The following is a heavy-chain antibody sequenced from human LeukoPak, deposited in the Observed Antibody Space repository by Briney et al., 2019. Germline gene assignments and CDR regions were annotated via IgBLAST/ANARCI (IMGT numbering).Heavy chain of an antibody. V-gene: IGHV1-18*01. CDR3: ARDGPQSQWLVYYYYGMDV. Sequence: GASVKVSCKASGYTFTSYGISWVRQAPGQGLEWMGWISAYNGNTNYAQKLQGRVTMTTDTSTSTAYMELRSLRSDDTAVYYCARDGPQSQWLVYYYYGMDVWGQGTTVTVSS. J-gene: IGHJ6*02. CDR1: GYTFTSYG. D-gene: IGHD6-19*01. CDR2: ISAYNGNT.